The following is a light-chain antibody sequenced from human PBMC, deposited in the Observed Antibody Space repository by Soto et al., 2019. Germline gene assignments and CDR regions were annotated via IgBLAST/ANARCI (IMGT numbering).Light chain of an antibody. CDR3: SSYTSSSTFV. CDR1: RSDVGGYNF. V-gene: IGLV2-14*01. Sequence: QSVLTQPASVSGSPGQSITISCTGTRSDVGGYNFVSWYQQHPGKAPKLVIFEVSNRPSGVSHRFSGSKSGNTASLTISGLQAEYEADYYCSSYTSSSTFVFGTGTKVTVL. CDR2: EVS. J-gene: IGLJ1*01.